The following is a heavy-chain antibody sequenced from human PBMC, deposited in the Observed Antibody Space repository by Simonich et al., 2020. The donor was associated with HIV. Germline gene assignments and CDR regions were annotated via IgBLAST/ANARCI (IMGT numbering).Heavy chain of an antibody. CDR3: ARRHPTTVTTPYFDY. D-gene: IGHD4-17*01. J-gene: IGHJ4*02. CDR2: INHSVST. V-gene: IGHV4-34*01. Sequence: QVQLQQCGAGLLKPSETLSLTCAVYGGSFSGYYWSWLHQPPGMGLEWLGEINHSVSTNYNPSLKIRVTISVDTSKNQFSLQLSSVTAADTAVYYCARRHPTTVTTPYFDYWGQGTLVTVSS. CDR1: GGSFSGYY.